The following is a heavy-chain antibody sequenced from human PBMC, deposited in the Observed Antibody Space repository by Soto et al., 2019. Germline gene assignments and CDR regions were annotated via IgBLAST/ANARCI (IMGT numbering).Heavy chain of an antibody. Sequence: SETLSLTCTVSGGSISSGGYYWSWIRQHPGKGLEWIGYIYYSGSTYYNPSLKSRVTISVDTSKNQFSLKLSSVTAADTAVYYCARSTASTGTRSSLSSWFDPWGQGTLVTGSS. V-gene: IGHV4-31*03. D-gene: IGHD1-7*01. CDR1: GGSISSGGYY. CDR3: ARSTASTGTRSSLSSWFDP. CDR2: IYYSGST. J-gene: IGHJ5*02.